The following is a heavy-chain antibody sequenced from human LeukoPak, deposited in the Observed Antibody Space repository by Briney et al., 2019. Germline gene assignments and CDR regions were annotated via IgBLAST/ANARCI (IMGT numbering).Heavy chain of an antibody. CDR2: ISSSGSTI. CDR1: GFTVSSNY. CDR3: AREAEAFDI. V-gene: IGHV3-11*01. Sequence: GGSLRLSCAASGFTVSSNYMSRIRQAPGKGLEWVSYISSSGSTIYYADSVKGRFTISRDNAKNSLYLQMNSLRAEDTAVYYCAREAEAFDIWGQGTMVTVSS. J-gene: IGHJ3*02.